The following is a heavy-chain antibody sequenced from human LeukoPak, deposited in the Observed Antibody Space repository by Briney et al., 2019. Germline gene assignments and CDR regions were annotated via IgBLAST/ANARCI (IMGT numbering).Heavy chain of an antibody. D-gene: IGHD2-21*01. V-gene: IGHV4-34*01. J-gene: IGHJ4*02. CDR3: ARGYCGAPGY. CDR2: INYSGRA. CDR1: GESQTTYH. Sequence: SETLSLTCAVYGESQTTYHWSWVRQSPGKGLEWIGEINYSGRASYNPSFKTRVTISVDTSKNQFSLTLNDVTAADTAVYFCARGYCGAPGYWGRGTPVTVAS.